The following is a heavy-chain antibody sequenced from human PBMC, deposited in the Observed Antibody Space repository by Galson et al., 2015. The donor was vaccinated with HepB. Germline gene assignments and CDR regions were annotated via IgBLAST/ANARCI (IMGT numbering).Heavy chain of an antibody. Sequence: SLRLSCAGSGFTFSSYTMNWVRQAPGKGLEWVSAITGDGRIAGYVDPVRGRFTISRDNTKNTLYLQMNSLRAEDTAVFYCAKGDRNGGKYVLDFWGQGILVTVSS. J-gene: IGHJ4*01. D-gene: IGHD2-8*01. CDR2: ITGDGRIA. CDR1: GFTFSSYT. CDR3: AKGDRNGGKYVLDF. V-gene: IGHV3-23*01.